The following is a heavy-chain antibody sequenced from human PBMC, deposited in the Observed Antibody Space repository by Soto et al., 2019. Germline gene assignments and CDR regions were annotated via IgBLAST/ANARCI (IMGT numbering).Heavy chain of an antibody. J-gene: IGHJ5*02. Sequence: SETLSLTCTVSGASISSGGFYWSWIRQHPGQGLEWIGYIYFRGSTYYSPSLKSRITMSVDTSKNQFSLKVSSVTAADTAVYYCARFRFWSGHHDWFDPWGQGTLVTVSS. V-gene: IGHV4-31*03. D-gene: IGHD3-3*01. CDR2: IYFRGST. CDR1: GASISSGGFY. CDR3: ARFRFWSGHHDWFDP.